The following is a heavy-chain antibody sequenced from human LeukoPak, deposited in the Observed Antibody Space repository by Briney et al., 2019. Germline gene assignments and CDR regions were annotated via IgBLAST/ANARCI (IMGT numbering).Heavy chain of an antibody. CDR1: GFTFSSYG. Sequence: QAGGSLRLSCAASGFTFSSYGMHWVRQAPGKGLEWVAVIWYDGSNKYYADSVKGRFTISRDNSKNTLYLQMNSLRAEDTAVYYCARDSRIQLWSAFDIWGQGTMVTVSS. CDR3: ARDSRIQLWSAFDI. J-gene: IGHJ3*02. CDR2: IWYDGSNK. V-gene: IGHV3-33*01. D-gene: IGHD5-18*01.